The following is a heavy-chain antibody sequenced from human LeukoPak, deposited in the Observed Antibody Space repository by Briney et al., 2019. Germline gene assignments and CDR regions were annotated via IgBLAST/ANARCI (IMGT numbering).Heavy chain of an antibody. CDR3: AKKSGRFDY. Sequence: GGSLRLSCAASGFTFSSYAMHWVRQAPGKGLEWVAVISYDGSNKYYADSVKGRFTISRDNSKNTLYLQMDSLRVEDTAVYYCAKKSGRFDYWGQGTLVTVSS. J-gene: IGHJ4*02. CDR1: GFTFSSYA. CDR2: ISYDGSNK. V-gene: IGHV3-30-3*02.